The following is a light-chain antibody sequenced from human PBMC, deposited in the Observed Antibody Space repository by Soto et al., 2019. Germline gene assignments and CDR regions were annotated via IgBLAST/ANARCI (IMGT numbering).Light chain of an antibody. CDR1: QSVSSNY. V-gene: IGKV3-20*01. CDR2: DAS. CDR3: QQYGNSPWT. J-gene: IGKJ1*01. Sequence: EIVLTQSPGTLSLSPGERVTLSCRASQSVSSNYFAWYQQKPVQAPRLLIYDASSRASGIPDRFSGSGSGTDFILTIGRLEPEDFAVYYCQQYGNSPWTFGQGTKVEIK.